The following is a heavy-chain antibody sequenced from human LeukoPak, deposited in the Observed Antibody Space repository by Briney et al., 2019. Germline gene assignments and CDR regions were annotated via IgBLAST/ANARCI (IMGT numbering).Heavy chain of an antibody. Sequence: GGSLRLSCAASGFTFSSYGMHWVRQAPGKGLEWVAVISYEGSNKYYADSVKGRFTISRDNSKNALYLQMNSLRAEDTAVYYCAKADSRISVAGTFDYWGQGTLVTVSS. CDR1: GFTFSSYG. D-gene: IGHD6-19*01. J-gene: IGHJ4*02. CDR3: AKADSRISVAGTFDY. V-gene: IGHV3-30*18. CDR2: ISYEGSNK.